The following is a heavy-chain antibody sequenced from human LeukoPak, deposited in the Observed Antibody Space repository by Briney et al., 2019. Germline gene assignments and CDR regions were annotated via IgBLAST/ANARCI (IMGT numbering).Heavy chain of an antibody. CDR1: GFTFSSYT. D-gene: IGHD4-17*01. V-gene: IGHV3-21*06. Sequence: GGSLRLSCAASGFTFSSYTMNWVRQAPGKGLEWVSSISSSSYIHYADSVKGRFTISRDNAKNSLYLQMNSLRAEDTAVYFCARDLYGDYALDYWGQGTLVTVSS. CDR2: ISSSSYI. J-gene: IGHJ4*02. CDR3: ARDLYGDYALDY.